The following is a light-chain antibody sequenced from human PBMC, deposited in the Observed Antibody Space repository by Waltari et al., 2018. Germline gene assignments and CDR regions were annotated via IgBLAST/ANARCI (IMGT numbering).Light chain of an antibody. Sequence: QSALTQPASMSGSPGQSITVSCTGATSDIGSHNIVSWYQQHPGKAPKLILYDVNRRPSGVSDRFSGSKSGITASLTISGLQAEDEADYYCCSYAGSTTWVFGGGTNLTVL. CDR2: DVN. CDR1: TSDIGSHNI. V-gene: IGLV2-23*02. J-gene: IGLJ3*02. CDR3: CSYAGSTTWV.